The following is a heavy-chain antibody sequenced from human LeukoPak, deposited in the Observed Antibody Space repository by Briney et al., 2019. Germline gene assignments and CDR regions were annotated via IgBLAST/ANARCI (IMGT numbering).Heavy chain of an antibody. Sequence: ASVKVSCKASGYTFTGYYMHWVRQAPGQGLEWMGWINPNSGGTNYAQKFQGRVTMTRDTSISTAYMELSRLRSDDTAVYYCAREDYDDRSGYYPSHWGQGTLVTVSS. V-gene: IGHV1-2*02. CDR1: GYTFTGYY. CDR3: AREDYDDRSGYYPSH. CDR2: INPNSGGT. J-gene: IGHJ4*02. D-gene: IGHD3-22*01.